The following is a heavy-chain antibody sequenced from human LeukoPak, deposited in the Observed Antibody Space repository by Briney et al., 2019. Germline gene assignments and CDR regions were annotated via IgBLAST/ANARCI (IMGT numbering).Heavy chain of an antibody. Sequence: SETLSLTCAVYGGSFSGYYWSWIRQPPGKGVEWIGEINHSGSTNYNPSLKSRVTISVDKSKNQFSLKLSSVTAADTAVYYCARRNWDSSGYSLDYWGQGTLVTVSS. V-gene: IGHV4-34*01. D-gene: IGHD3-22*01. J-gene: IGHJ4*02. CDR3: ARRNWDSSGYSLDY. CDR2: INHSGST. CDR1: GGSFSGYY.